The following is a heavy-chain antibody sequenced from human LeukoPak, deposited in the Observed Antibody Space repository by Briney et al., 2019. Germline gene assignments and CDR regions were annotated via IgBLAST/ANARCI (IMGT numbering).Heavy chain of an antibody. J-gene: IGHJ4*02. CDR1: GYTFTGYY. V-gene: IGHV1-2*02. D-gene: IGHD3-22*01. Sequence: GASVKVSCKASGYTFTGYYMHWVRQAPGQGLEWMGWINPNSGGTNYAQKFQGRVTMTSDTSISTAYIELKRLRFDDAAGDFCSRENWSQEGLYDSSVDWGQGTLVTVSS. CDR3: SRENWSQEGLYDSSVD. CDR2: INPNSGGT.